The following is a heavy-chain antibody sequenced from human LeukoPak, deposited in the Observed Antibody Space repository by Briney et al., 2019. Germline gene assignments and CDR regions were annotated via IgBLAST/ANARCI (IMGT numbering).Heavy chain of an antibody. D-gene: IGHD5-12*01. V-gene: IGHV4-39*07. CDR2: IYFSGST. CDR3: ARDSVGYPDY. Sequence: PSETLSLTCTVSGVSISGSDYYWVWIRQSPGKGLEWIGSIYFSGSTYYNPSLKSRVTISVDTSKNQFSLKLSSVTAADTAVYYCARDSVGYPDYWGQGTLVTVSS. J-gene: IGHJ4*02. CDR1: GVSISGSDYY.